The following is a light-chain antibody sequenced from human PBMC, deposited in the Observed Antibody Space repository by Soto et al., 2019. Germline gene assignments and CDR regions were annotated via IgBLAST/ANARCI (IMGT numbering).Light chain of an antibody. V-gene: IGLV7-46*01. CDR3: MLSDSGGLV. Sequence: QAVVTQEPSLTVSPGGTVTLTCGSSSGAVTSGRYPYWFQQKPGQAPRTLIYDTFNKHSWTPVRFSGSLLGGKAALTLSGAQPEDEAEYYCMLSDSGGLVFGGGTKLTVL. J-gene: IGLJ2*01. CDR1: SGAVTSGRY. CDR2: DTF.